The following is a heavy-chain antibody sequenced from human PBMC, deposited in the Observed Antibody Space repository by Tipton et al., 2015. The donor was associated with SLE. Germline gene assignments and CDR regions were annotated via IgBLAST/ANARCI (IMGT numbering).Heavy chain of an antibody. J-gene: IGHJ4*02. D-gene: IGHD5-24*01. V-gene: IGHV4-59*02. CDR3: AKIGGPEWLPFQALNFDS. CDR2: IYNIGST. CDR1: GGSVSGHY. Sequence: TLSLTCSVSGGSVSGHYWSWIRQPPGKRLEWIGYIYNIGSTSYNPSLRSRLTISVDTSKNQFSLKLSSVTAADTAVYYCAKIGGPEWLPFQALNFDSWGQGTLVTVSS.